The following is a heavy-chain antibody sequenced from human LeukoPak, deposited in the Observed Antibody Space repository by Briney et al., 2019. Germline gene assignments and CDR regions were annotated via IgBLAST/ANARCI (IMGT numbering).Heavy chain of an antibody. J-gene: IGHJ4*02. CDR2: IYYSGST. CDR3: ARALIYYCSSTSCYTFDY. CDR1: GGSISSGGYY. V-gene: IGHV4-31*03. Sequence: SETLSLTCTVSGGSISSGGYYWSWIRQHPGKGLEWIGYIYYSGSTYYNPSLKSRVTISVDTSKNQFSLKLSSVTAADTDVYYCARALIYYCSSTSCYTFDYWGQGTLVTVSS. D-gene: IGHD2-2*02.